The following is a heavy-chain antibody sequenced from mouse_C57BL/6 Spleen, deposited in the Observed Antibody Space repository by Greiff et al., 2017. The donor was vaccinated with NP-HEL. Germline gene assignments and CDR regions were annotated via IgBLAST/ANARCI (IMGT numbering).Heavy chain of an antibody. Sequence: EVQRVESGGGLVKPGGSLKLSCAASGFTFSDYGMHWVRQAPEKGLEWVAYISSGSSTIYYADTVKGRFTISRDNAKNTLFLQMTSLRSEDTAMYYCARPEDFDYDGGVYAMDYWGQGTSVTVSS. CDR3: ARPEDFDYDGGVYAMDY. CDR2: ISSGSSTI. J-gene: IGHJ4*01. D-gene: IGHD2-4*01. V-gene: IGHV5-17*01. CDR1: GFTFSDYG.